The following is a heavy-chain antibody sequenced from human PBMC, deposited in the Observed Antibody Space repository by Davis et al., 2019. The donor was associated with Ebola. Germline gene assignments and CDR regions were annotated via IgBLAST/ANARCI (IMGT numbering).Heavy chain of an antibody. CDR2: ISSNGGST. Sequence: PGGSLRLSCSASGFAFSNYAMHWVRQAPGKGLEYVSAISSNGGSTYYADSVKGRFTISRDNSKNTLYLQISSLRAEDTAVYYCVSGIVGAFDYWGQGTLVTVSS. CDR3: VSGIVGAFDY. V-gene: IGHV3-64D*06. CDR1: GFAFSNYA. J-gene: IGHJ4*02. D-gene: IGHD1-26*01.